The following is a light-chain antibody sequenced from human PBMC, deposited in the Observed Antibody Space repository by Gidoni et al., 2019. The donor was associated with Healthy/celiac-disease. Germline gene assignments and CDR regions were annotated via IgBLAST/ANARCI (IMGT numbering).Light chain of an antibody. CDR1: QSSSSW. J-gene: IGKJ1*01. Sequence: DIQMTQSPSTLSASVGDRVTITCRASQSSSSWLAWYQQKPGKAPKLLIYKAASVESGVPSRCSGSGSGTEFTLTISSLQPDDFATYYCQQYNSYPWTFGQXTKVEIK. CDR2: KAA. V-gene: IGKV1-5*03. CDR3: QQYNSYPWT.